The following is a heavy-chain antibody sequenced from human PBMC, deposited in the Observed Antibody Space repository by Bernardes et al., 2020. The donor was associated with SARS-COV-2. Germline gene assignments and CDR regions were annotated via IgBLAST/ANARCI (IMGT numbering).Heavy chain of an antibody. D-gene: IGHD4-17*01. Sequence: ASVKVSCKASGYKFIAYYMQWVRQAPGQGLQWMGWLNPVTGGTFYAQNTQGRVTMTMDPSISTAFLEVKRLMSDDTAVYYCVRDYGDVPTLHWGQGTLVTVSS. CDR2: LNPVTGGT. V-gene: IGHV1-2*02. CDR3: VRDYGDVPTLH. J-gene: IGHJ4*02. CDR1: GYKFIAYY.